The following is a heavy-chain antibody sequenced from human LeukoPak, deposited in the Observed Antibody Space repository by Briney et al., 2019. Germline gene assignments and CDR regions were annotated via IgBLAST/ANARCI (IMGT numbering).Heavy chain of an antibody. D-gene: IGHD6-6*01. CDR2: ISYDGSNK. Sequence: GGSLRLSCAASGFTFSSYAMHWVRQAPDKGLEWVAVISYDGSNKYYADSVKGRFTISRDNSKNTLYLQMISLRAEDTTMYYCAREADSYSSSPFDYWGQGTLVTVSS. CDR1: GFTFSSYA. CDR3: AREADSYSSSPFDY. V-gene: IGHV3-30-3*01. J-gene: IGHJ4*02.